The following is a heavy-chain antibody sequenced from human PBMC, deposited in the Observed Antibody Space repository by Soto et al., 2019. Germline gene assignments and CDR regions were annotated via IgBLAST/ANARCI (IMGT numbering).Heavy chain of an antibody. CDR1: GFTFSSYA. CDR3: AKSGMIVVVPDY. D-gene: IGHD3-22*01. CDR2: ISGSGGST. Sequence: GSLRLSCAASGFTFSSYAMNWVRQAPGKGLEWVSAISGSGGSTYYADSVKGRFTIPRDNSKNTLYLQRNSLRAEDTAVYYCAKSGMIVVVPDYWGQGTPVTVSS. J-gene: IGHJ4*02. V-gene: IGHV3-23*01.